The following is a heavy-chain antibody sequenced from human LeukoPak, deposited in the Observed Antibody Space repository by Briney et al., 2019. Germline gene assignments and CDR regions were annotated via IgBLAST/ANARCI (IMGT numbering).Heavy chain of an antibody. CDR3: AKALRYFDWLYRH. D-gene: IGHD3-9*01. CDR1: GYTFTGYY. CDR2: ISYDGSNK. J-gene: IGHJ4*02. V-gene: IGHV3-30*18. Sequence: SCKASGYTFTGYYMHWVRQAPGQGLEWVAVISYDGSNKYYADSVKGRFTISRDNSKNTLYLQMNSLRAEDTAVYYCAKALRYFDWLYRHWGQGTLVTVPS.